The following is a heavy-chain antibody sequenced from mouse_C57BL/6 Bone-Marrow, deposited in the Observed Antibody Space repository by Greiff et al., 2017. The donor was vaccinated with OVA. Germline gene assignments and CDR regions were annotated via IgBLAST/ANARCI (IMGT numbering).Heavy chain of an antibody. V-gene: IGHV1-64*01. CDR1: GYTFTSYW. D-gene: IGHD2-2*01. CDR3: ARAGGYGYDGGWYFDV. Sequence: QVQLQQPGAELVKPGASVKLSCKASGYTFTSYWMHWVKQRPGQGLEWIGMIHPNSGSTNSNEKFKSKAKLTVDKSSSTSYMQLSSLTSEDSAVYYCARAGGYGYDGGWYFDVWGTGTTVTVSS. CDR2: IHPNSGST. J-gene: IGHJ1*03.